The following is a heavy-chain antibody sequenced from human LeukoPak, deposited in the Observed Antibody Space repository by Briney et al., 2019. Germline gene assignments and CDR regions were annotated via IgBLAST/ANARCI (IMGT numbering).Heavy chain of an antibody. CDR1: GFTFSSYA. Sequence: GGSLRLSCAASGFTFSSYAMHWVRQAPGKGLEWVAVISYDGSNKYYADSVKGRFTISRDNSKNTLYLQMNSLRAEDTAVYYCARDPYSSGWYAYYFDYWGQGTLVTVSS. D-gene: IGHD6-19*01. V-gene: IGHV3-30*04. CDR2: ISYDGSNK. CDR3: ARDPYSSGWYAYYFDY. J-gene: IGHJ4*02.